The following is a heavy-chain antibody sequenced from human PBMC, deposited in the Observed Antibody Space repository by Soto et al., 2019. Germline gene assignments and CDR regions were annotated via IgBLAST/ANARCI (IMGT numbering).Heavy chain of an antibody. CDR2: INHSGST. D-gene: IGHD6-19*01. Sequence: QVQLQQWGAGLLKPSETLSLTCAVYGGSFSGYYWSWIRQPPGKELEWIGEINHSGSTNYNPSLKSRVTISVDTSKNQFSLKLSSVTAADTAVYYCATREGIAVAGSRYFDYWGQGTLVTVSS. CDR1: GGSFSGYY. J-gene: IGHJ4*02. V-gene: IGHV4-34*01. CDR3: ATREGIAVAGSRYFDY.